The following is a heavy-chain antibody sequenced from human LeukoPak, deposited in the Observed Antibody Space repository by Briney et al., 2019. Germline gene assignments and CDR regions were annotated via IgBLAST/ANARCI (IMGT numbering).Heavy chain of an antibody. D-gene: IGHD5-24*01. Sequence: PGGSLRLSCAASGFTFSSYGIHWVRQSPGKGLEWVAVIHYDGTNKYYADSVKGRFTISRDNSKHTLYLQMKSLKPEDTAVYYCAKGDKMSTWRRTYNCFDPWGQGTLVTVSS. J-gene: IGHJ5*02. V-gene: IGHV3-30*02. CDR1: GFTFSSYG. CDR2: IHYDGTNK. CDR3: AKGDKMSTWRRTYNCFDP.